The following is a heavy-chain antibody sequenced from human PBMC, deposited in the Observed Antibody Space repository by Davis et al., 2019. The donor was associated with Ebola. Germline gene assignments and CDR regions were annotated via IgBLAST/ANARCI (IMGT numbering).Heavy chain of an antibody. CDR1: GFTFSSYA. V-gene: IGHV3-64*02. CDR3: ARLRAFDI. Sequence: PGGSLRLSCAASGFTFSSYAMHWVRQAPGKGLEYVSAISSNGGSTYYADSVKGRFTISRDNSKNTLYLQMGSLRAEDMAVYYCARLRAFDIWGQGTMVTVSS. CDR2: ISSNGGST. J-gene: IGHJ3*02.